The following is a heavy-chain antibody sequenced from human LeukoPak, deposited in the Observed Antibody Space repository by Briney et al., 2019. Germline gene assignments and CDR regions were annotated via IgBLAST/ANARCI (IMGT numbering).Heavy chain of an antibody. J-gene: IGHJ4*02. Sequence: GGSLRLSCAASGFSFSGFWMSWLRQAPGKGLEWVANIKEDGKKIYQVDSLKGQFTISRDNAKNSLFLQMNSLRVEDTAIYYCARGQNWNHDFWGQGTLVTVSS. V-gene: IGHV3-7*01. D-gene: IGHD1-14*01. CDR2: IKEDGKKI. CDR1: GFSFSGFW. CDR3: ARGQNWNHDF.